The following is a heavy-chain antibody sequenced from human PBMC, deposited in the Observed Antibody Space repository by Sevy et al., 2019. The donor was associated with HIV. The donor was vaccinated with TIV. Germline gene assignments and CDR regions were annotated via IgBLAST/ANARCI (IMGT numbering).Heavy chain of an antibody. CDR2: ISGSGVST. CDR1: GFTFSSYA. CDR3: ARDGASWSGKYVFDI. J-gene: IGHJ3*02. D-gene: IGHD3-10*01. V-gene: IGHV3-23*01. Sequence: GGSLRLSCAASGFTFSSYAVSWVCQAPGKGLEWVSAISGSGVSTYYADSVKGRFTISRDNSKNTLYLQMNSLRAEDTAVYYCARDGASWSGKYVFDIWGQGTMVTVSS.